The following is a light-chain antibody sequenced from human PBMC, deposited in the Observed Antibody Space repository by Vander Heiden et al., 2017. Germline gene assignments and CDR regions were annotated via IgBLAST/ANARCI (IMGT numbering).Light chain of an antibody. Sequence: QSVLPQPPSASGTPGQRVTISCSGSSANIGRNTVDWYQQLPGTAPKLLMFSNNQRPSGVPDRFSGSKSGTSASLVISGLQSEDEADYYCAAGDGSLNGYVFGTGTKVIVL. J-gene: IGLJ1*01. CDR2: SNN. V-gene: IGLV1-44*01. CDR1: SANIGRNT. CDR3: AAGDGSLNGYV.